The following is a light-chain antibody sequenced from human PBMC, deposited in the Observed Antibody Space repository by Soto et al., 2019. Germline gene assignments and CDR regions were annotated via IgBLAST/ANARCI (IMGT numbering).Light chain of an antibody. CDR3: QHRENWSGT. CDR2: DAS. Sequence: DILFTHSRSTLSSSXGGTVTGTXXASQSVSGCLLWYQQKPGEAPRLLIYDASAWASGIPARFSGSGSETKFTLTIGSLEPDDFAAYYCQHRENWSGTFGPGTRVEIK. J-gene: IGKJ5*01. CDR1: QSVSGC. V-gene: IGKV3-11*01.